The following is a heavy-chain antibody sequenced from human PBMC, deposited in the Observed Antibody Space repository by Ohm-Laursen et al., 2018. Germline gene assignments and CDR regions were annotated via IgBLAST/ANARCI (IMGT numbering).Heavy chain of an antibody. CDR2: INTSGGST. CDR3: ARNVASGLDY. V-gene: IGHV1-46*01. CDR1: GYTFTSYY. J-gene: IGHJ4*02. Sequence: ASVKVSCKASGYTFTSYYIHWVRQAPGHGLGWMGMINTSGGSTSYAQKFQGRATMTRDTSTSTVYMDLSSLRSEDTAVYYCARNVASGLDYWGQGTLVTVSS. D-gene: IGHD5-12*01.